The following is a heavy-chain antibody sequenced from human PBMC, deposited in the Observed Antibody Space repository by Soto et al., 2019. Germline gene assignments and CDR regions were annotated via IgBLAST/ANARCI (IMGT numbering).Heavy chain of an antibody. CDR3: ARLMVYAITNYYGMDV. CDR1: ADTFTSYY. CDR2: IIPIFGTA. Sequence: ASVKVSCKAPADTFTSYYIHWVRQAPGHGLEWMGGIIPIFGTANYAQKFQGRVTITADESTSTAYMELSSLRSEDTAVYYCARLMVYAITNYYGMDVWGQGTTVTVSS. V-gene: IGHV1-69*13. D-gene: IGHD2-8*01. J-gene: IGHJ6*02.